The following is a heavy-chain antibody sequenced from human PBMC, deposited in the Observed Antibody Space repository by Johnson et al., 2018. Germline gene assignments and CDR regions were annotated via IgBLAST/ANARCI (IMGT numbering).Heavy chain of an antibody. CDR2: IKQDGSEK. J-gene: IGHJ3*02. D-gene: IGHD1-26*01. V-gene: IGHV3-7*01. Sequence: VQLVQSGGGLVQPGGSLRLSCAASGFTFRSYWMSWVRQAPGTGLEWVANIKQDGSEKYHVDSVKGRFAIPRDNAKDSLYLQMNRLRAEDTAVYYFARGAAATTCFYCADAFDIWGQGTMVTVSS. CDR3: ARGAAATTCFYCADAFDI. CDR1: GFTFRSYW.